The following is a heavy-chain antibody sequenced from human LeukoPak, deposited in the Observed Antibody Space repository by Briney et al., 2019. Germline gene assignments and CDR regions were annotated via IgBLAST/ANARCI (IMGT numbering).Heavy chain of an antibody. Sequence: ASVKVTCNASGYTFTSYYMHWVRQAPGQGLEWMGIINPSGGSTSYAQKFQGRVTITRDTSTSTVYMELSSLRSEDTAVYYCAREAVAGSAEYFQHWGQGTLVTVSP. J-gene: IGHJ1*01. CDR2: INPSGGST. D-gene: IGHD6-19*01. CDR3: AREAVAGSAEYFQH. CDR1: GYTFTSYY. V-gene: IGHV1-46*01.